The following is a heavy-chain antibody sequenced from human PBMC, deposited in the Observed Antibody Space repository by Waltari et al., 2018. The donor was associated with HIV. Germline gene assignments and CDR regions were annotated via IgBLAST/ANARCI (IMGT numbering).Heavy chain of an antibody. V-gene: IGHV1-2*04. CDR3: SRSESSTWANLDF. Sequence: QVQLVQSGTEVGNPGASVTVACRPSGYTFGACSLHWVRQAPGEGFEWVGWINPGNGDTDYAQKFQGWVTMTKGTSSNTVYLTLNRLRSDDTAIYYCSRSESSTWANLDFWGQGTLVSVSS. CDR1: GYTFGACS. CDR2: INPGNGDT. D-gene: IGHD3-10*01. J-gene: IGHJ4*02.